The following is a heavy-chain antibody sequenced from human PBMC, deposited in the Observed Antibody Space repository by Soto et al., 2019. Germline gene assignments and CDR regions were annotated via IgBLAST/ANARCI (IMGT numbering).Heavy chain of an antibody. CDR2: IYYSGST. CDR3: ARLSILGGASIQLWLHKNYYDSSGYAYFDY. Sequence: SETLSLTCTVSGGSISSSSYYWGWIRQPPGKGLEWIGSIYYSGSTYYNPSLKSRVTISVDTSKNQFSLKLISVTAADTAVYYCARLSILGGASIQLWLHKNYYDSSGYAYFDYWGQGTLVTVSS. D-gene: IGHD3-22*01. CDR1: GGSISSSSYY. J-gene: IGHJ4*02. V-gene: IGHV4-39*01.